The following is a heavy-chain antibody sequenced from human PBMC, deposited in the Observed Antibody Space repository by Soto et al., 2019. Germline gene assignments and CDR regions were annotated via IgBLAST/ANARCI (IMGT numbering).Heavy chain of an antibody. Sequence: PGGSLRLSCAASGFTFSSHSMSWVRQAPGKGLEWVSGFRTSGDGGTTYYADSVKGRFTISRDNSKNMLFLQMNSLRAEDTAIYYCAKKVNSGPGSQYFDYWGQGTLVTVSS. J-gene: IGHJ4*02. CDR3: AKKVNSGPGSQYFDY. V-gene: IGHV3-23*01. CDR2: FRTSGDGGTT. D-gene: IGHD3-10*01. CDR1: GFTFSSHS.